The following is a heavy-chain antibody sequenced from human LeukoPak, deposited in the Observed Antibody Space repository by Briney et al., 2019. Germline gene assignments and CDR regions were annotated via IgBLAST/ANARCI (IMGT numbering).Heavy chain of an antibody. CDR1: GGTFSSYA. CDR2: IIPLSGPA. J-gene: IGHJ6*03. D-gene: IGHD5-18*01. Sequence: SVKVSCKASGGTFSSYAISWVRQAPGQGLEWMGGIIPLSGPANYAPKFQGTVTITADKSTGTAYLELNSLRSEDTAVYYCAKAGIQLWEGDSFYYYLDVWGKGTTVTVSS. CDR3: AKAGIQLWEGDSFYYYLDV. V-gene: IGHV1-69*06.